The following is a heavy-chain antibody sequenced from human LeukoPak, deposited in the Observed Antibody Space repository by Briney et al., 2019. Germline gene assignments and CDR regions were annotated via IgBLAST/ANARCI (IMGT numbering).Heavy chain of an antibody. J-gene: IGHJ5*02. CDR3: AKDSRYCSSTSCRDWFDP. D-gene: IGHD2-2*01. CDR2: IIGTGGST. V-gene: IGHV3-23*01. Sequence: GGSLRLSCAASGFTFSSYAMSWVRQAPGKGLEWVSAIIGTGGSTYCADSVEGRFTISRDNSKNTLYVQMNSLRAEDTAVYYCAKDSRYCSSTSCRDWFDPWGQGTLVAVSS. CDR1: GFTFSSYA.